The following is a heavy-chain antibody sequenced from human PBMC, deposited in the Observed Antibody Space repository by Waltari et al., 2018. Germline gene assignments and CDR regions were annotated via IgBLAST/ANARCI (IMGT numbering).Heavy chain of an antibody. V-gene: IGHV4-34*01. D-gene: IGHD2-15*01. J-gene: IGHJ4*02. Sequence: QVQLQQWGAGLLKPSETLSLTCAVYGGSFSGYYWSWIRQPPGKGLEWIGEINHSGSTNYNPSLKSRVTISVDTSKSQFSLKLSSVTAADTAVYYCARHYVVAARRPRYYFDYWGQGTLVTVSS. CDR2: INHSGST. CDR1: GGSFSGYY. CDR3: ARHYVVAARRPRYYFDY.